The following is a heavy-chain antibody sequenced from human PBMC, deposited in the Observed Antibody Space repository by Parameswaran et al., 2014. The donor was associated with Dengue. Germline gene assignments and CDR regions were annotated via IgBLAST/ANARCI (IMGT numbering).Heavy chain of an antibody. V-gene: IGHV1-46*03. Sequence: WVRQAPGQGLEWMGIINPSGATTTYAQKFQGRVTMTRDTSTNTVYMELSGLRSEDTAVYFCARDPSERFLEWLSYMDVWAKGPGHRLL. D-gene: IGHD3-3*01. CDR2: INPSGATT. CDR3: ARDPSERFLEWLSYMDV. J-gene: IGHJ6*02.